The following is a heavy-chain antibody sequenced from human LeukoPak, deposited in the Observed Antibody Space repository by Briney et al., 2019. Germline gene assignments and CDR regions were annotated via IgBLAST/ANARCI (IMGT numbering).Heavy chain of an antibody. D-gene: IGHD2-2*01. J-gene: IGHJ5*02. V-gene: IGHV4-34*01. CDR1: GGSFSGDY. CDR2: INDSGST. Sequence: SETLSLTCAVYGGSFSGDYWNWIRQPPGKGLEWIGEINDSGSTNYNPSLKSRVTISVTRSKNQFSLKLTSLPDADTAVYYCARGCRSPSCWLFDPWGQGTLVTVSS. CDR3: ARGCRSPSCWLFDP.